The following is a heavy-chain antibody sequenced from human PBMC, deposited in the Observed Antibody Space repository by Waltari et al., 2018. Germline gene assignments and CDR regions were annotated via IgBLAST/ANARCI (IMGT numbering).Heavy chain of an antibody. CDR3: ARTMVRGVHFDY. V-gene: IGHV3-23*01. CDR1: GFTFRSYA. Sequence: EVQLLESGGGLVQPGGSLRLSCAASGFTFRSYAMRWVRQAPGKGLEWVSAISGSGSTYYADSVKGRFTISRDNSKNTLYLQMNSLRAEDTAVYYCARTMVRGVHFDYWGQGTLVTVSS. J-gene: IGHJ4*02. CDR2: ISGSGST. D-gene: IGHD3-10*01.